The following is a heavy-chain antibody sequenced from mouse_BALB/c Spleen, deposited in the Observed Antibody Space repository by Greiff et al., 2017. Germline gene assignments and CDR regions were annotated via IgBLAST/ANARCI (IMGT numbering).Heavy chain of an antibody. J-gene: IGHJ4*01. Sequence: VQLQQPGAELVRPGASVKLSCKASGYTFTSYWINWVKQRPGQGLEWIGNIYPSDSYTNYNQKFKDKATLTVDKSSSTAYMQLSSPTSEDSAVYYCTTYRYDVAMDYWGQGTSVTVSS. CDR2: IYPSDSYT. V-gene: IGHV1-69*02. CDR3: TTYRYDVAMDY. CDR1: GYTFTSYW. D-gene: IGHD2-14*01.